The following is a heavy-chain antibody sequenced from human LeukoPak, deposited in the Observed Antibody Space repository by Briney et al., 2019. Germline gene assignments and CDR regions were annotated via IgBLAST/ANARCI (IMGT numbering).Heavy chain of an antibody. Sequence: GASVKVSCKASGYTFTSYYMHWVRQAPGQGLEWMGIINPSGGSTSHAQKFQGRVTMTRDTSTSTVYMELSSLRSEDTAVYYCARAPEYYYDSSGYYPFYWGQGTLVTVSS. CDR3: ARAPEYYYDSSGYYPFY. CDR1: GYTFTSYY. J-gene: IGHJ4*02. V-gene: IGHV1-46*01. D-gene: IGHD3-22*01. CDR2: INPSGGST.